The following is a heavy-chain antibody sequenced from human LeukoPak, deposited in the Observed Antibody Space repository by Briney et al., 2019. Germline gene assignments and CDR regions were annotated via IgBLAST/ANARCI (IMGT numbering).Heavy chain of an antibody. Sequence: PGGSLRLSCAASGLTFSSYWMHWVRQAPGKGLVWVSRINSDGRSTSSADSVKGRFTISRDNAKNTLYLQMNSLRTEDTAVYYCAGDQLYCSGGIRYFDYWGQGTLVTVSS. J-gene: IGHJ4*02. D-gene: IGHD2-15*01. V-gene: IGHV3-74*01. CDR1: GLTFSSYW. CDR3: AGDQLYCSGGIRYFDY. CDR2: INSDGRST.